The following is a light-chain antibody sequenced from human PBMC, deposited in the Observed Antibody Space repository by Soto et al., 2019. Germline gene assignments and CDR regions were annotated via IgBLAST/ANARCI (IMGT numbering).Light chain of an antibody. V-gene: IGLV1-40*01. CDR3: QSYDSSLSGYV. J-gene: IGLJ1*01. CDR2: GNS. Sequence: QSVLTQPPSVSGAPGQRVTSSCTGSSSNIGAGYDVHWYQQLPGTAPKLLIYGNSNRPSGVPDRFSDSKSGTSASLAITGLQAEDEADYYCQSYDSSLSGYVFGTGTKLTVL. CDR1: SSNIGAGYD.